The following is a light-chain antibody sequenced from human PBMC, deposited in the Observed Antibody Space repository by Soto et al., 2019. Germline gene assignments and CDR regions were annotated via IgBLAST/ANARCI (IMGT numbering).Light chain of an antibody. CDR1: QSVSTN. J-gene: IGKJ4*01. V-gene: IGKV3-15*01. Sequence: EIVMTQSPATLSVSPGERASLSCRASQSVSTNLAWYQQKPAQAPRLLIYGASTRATGIPARFSGGGSGTEFTLTISSLQSADFAVYYCHQYSRSPVTFSPLTFGGGSKVEI. CDR2: GAS. CDR3: HQYSRSPVTFSPLT.